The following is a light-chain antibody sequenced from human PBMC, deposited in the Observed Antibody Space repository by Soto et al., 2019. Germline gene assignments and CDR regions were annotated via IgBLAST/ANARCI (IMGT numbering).Light chain of an antibody. CDR2: AAS. CDR3: QQTYSTPPST. CDR1: QSISSY. Sequence: DIQITQSPSSLSASVGDRVTITCRASQSISSYLNWYQQKPGKGPKVLIYAASSLQSGVPSRFSGSGSGTAFTLTISSLQPEDFATYYCQQTYSTPPSTFGQGTRLEIK. J-gene: IGKJ5*01. V-gene: IGKV1-39*01.